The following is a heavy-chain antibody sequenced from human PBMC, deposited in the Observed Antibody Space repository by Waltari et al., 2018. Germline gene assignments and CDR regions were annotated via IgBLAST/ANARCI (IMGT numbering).Heavy chain of an antibody. V-gene: IGHV3-21*01. CDR3: ARDPKIWGIDY. J-gene: IGHJ4*02. CDR2: ISSSSSYI. Sequence: EVQLVESGGGLVKPGGSLRLSCAASGFTFSSYSMTWVRQAPGKGLEWVSAISSSSSYIYYADSVKGRFTISRDNAKNSLYLQMNSLRAEDTAVYYCARDPKIWGIDYWGQGTLVTVSS. D-gene: IGHD3-16*01. CDR1: GFTFSSYS.